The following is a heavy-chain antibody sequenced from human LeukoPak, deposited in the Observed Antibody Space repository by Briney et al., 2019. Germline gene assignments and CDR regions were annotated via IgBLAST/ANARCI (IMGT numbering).Heavy chain of an antibody. V-gene: IGHV3-30*18. D-gene: IGHD1-26*01. CDR2: ISYDGSNK. J-gene: IGHJ4*02. Sequence: PGGSLRLSCAASGFTFSNYGMHWVRQAPGKGLEWVAVISYDGSNKYYADSVKGRFTISRDNSKNTLYLQMNSLRAEDTAVYYCAKWGAGGFDYWGQGTLVTVSS. CDR1: GFTFSNYG. CDR3: AKWGAGGFDY.